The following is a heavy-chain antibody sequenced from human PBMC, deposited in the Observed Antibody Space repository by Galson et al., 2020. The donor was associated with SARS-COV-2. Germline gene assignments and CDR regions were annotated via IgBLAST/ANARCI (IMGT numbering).Heavy chain of an antibody. V-gene: IGHV5-51*01. CDR2: IYPDDSDT. CDR1: GYSFTNYW. CDR3: ARRNTDCSDGSCVGYGMDV. Sequence: GESLKISCKGSGYSFTNYWIGWVRQMPGKGLEWMGVIYPDDSDTRYSPSFQGQVTISADKSISTAYLQWSSLKASDSAMYYCARRNTDCSDGSCVGYGMDVWGQGTTVTVSS. J-gene: IGHJ6*02. D-gene: IGHD2-15*01.